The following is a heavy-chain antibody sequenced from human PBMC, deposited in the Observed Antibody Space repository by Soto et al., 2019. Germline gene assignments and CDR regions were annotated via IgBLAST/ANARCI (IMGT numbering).Heavy chain of an antibody. CDR3: ARVGTAEADF. CDR2: ASPLSATT. V-gene: IGHV1-18*01. Sequence: QAQLVQSGAEVKEPGASVKVSCKASGYTFTGYGITWVRQAPGQGLEWMGWASPLSATTNYAPKFQVRVTMTTDTSTNMASMELRRLRSDDTAVYYCARVGTAEADFWGHGTLVTVSS. CDR1: GYTFTGYG. J-gene: IGHJ4*01. D-gene: IGHD2-21*02.